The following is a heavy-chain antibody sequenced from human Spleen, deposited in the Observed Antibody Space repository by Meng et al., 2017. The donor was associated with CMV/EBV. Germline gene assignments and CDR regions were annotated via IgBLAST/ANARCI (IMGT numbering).Heavy chain of an antibody. J-gene: IGHJ4*03. CDR2: ISNSGTRT. CDR3: AKDTMSESGNY. V-gene: IGHV3-23*01. CDR1: GVSFSAYA. Sequence: GESLKISCAVSGVSFSAYAMSWVRQAPGKGLEWVSEISNSGTRTFYADSVKGRFTISRDNSKNTVYLQMNGLRAEDTAVYFCAKDTMSESGNYWGQGTKVTVSS. D-gene: IGHD3-10*02.